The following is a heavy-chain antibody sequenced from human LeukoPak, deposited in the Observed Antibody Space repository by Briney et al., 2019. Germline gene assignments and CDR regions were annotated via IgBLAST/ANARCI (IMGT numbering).Heavy chain of an antibody. J-gene: IGHJ4*02. CDR1: GFTFSNSW. CDR2: IKQDGSTK. V-gene: IGHV3-7*01. Sequence: GGSLRLSCAASGFTFSNSWMAWVRQAPGKGLEWVANIKQDGSTKHYAESLKGRFTISRDNPKSSVYVQMDSLRADDTAVYYCARDTDGSLDYWGQGILVTVAS. D-gene: IGHD1-26*01. CDR3: ARDTDGSLDY.